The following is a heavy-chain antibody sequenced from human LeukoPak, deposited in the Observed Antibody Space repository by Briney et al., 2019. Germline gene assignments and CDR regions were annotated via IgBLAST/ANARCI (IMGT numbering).Heavy chain of an antibody. Sequence: GGSLRLSCAASGFTVSSNYMSWVRQAPGKGLEWDSAISGSGGSTYYADSVKGRFTISRDNSKNTLYLQMNSLRAEDTAVYYCANLIVGATTVDYWGQGTLVSVSS. CDR2: ISGSGGST. V-gene: IGHV3-23*01. CDR3: ANLIVGATTVDY. D-gene: IGHD1-26*01. J-gene: IGHJ4*02. CDR1: GFTVSSNY.